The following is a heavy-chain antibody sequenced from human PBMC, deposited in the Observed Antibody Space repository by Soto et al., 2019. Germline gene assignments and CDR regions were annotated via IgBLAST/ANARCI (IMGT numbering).Heavy chain of an antibody. CDR1: GYSFTSYW. Sequence: GESLKISCTGVGYSFTSYWIGWVRQMPGKGLEWMGIIYPGDSDTRYSPSFQGQVTISADKSITTAYLQWSSLKASDTAMYYCARGYCTTTICDPWFDPWGQGTLVTVAS. CDR2: IYPGDSDT. V-gene: IGHV5-51*01. CDR3: ARGYCTTTICDPWFDP. J-gene: IGHJ5*02. D-gene: IGHD2-2*01.